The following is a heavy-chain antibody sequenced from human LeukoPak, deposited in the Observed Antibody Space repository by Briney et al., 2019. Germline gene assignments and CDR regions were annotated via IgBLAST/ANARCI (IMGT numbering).Heavy chain of an antibody. D-gene: IGHD3-10*01. J-gene: IGHJ3*02. V-gene: IGHV1-8*03. CDR2: VNHNSGNT. CDR3: VRSRIFGAHDVFDI. CDR1: GFAFTSYD. Sequence: AASVKVSCKASGFAFTSYDINWVRQATGQGPEWMGWVNHNSGNTAYAQKFQGRVTVTSNISISTTYMELTNLRSDDTAVYYCVRSRIFGAHDVFDIWGQGTRVTVSS.